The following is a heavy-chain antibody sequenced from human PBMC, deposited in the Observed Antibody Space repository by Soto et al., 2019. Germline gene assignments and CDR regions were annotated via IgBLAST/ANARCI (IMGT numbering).Heavy chain of an antibody. V-gene: IGHV3-20*04. D-gene: IGHD1-26*01. Sequence: EVQLVESGGGVLRPGGSLRLSCAASGFTFDDYGMSWARQAPGKGLEWVSGVNWNGGSTGYADSVKGRFTISRDNAKNALYLQMNSLRAEDTAFYYCVRGASLNFDYWGQGTLVTVSS. CDR1: GFTFDDYG. CDR3: VRGASLNFDY. J-gene: IGHJ4*02. CDR2: VNWNGGST.